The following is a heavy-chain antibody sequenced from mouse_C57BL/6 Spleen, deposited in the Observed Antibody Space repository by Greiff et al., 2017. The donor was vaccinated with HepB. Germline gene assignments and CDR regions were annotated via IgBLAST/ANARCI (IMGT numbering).Heavy chain of an antibody. Sequence: EVKLMESGAELVRPGASVKLSCTASGFNIKDDYMHWVKQRPEQGLEWIGWIDPENGDTEYASKFQGKATITADTSSNTAYLQLSSLTSEDTAVYYCTTFGRDYWGQGTTLTVSS. V-gene: IGHV14-4*01. CDR2: IDPENGDT. J-gene: IGHJ2*01. CDR1: GFNIKDDY. CDR3: TTFGRDY.